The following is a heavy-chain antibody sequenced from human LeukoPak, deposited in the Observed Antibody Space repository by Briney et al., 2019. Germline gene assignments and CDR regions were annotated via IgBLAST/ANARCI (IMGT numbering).Heavy chain of an antibody. D-gene: IGHD2-15*01. Sequence: PGGSLRLSCAASGCPFSGYSLHWVRQAPGKGLEWVSSISSSAAYIAYADSVKGRFTISRDNAKDSLYLQMNNLRAEDTAVYYCAREGKDLRLGYYNSAVDVWGQGTTVSVSS. CDR1: GCPFSGYS. V-gene: IGHV3-21*01. CDR2: ISSSAAYI. J-gene: IGHJ6*02. CDR3: AREGKDLRLGYYNSAVDV.